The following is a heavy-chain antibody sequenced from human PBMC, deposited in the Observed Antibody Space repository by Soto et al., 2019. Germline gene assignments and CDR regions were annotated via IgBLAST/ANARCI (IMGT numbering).Heavy chain of an antibody. Sequence: LSLTCAVYGGSFSGYYWSWIRQPPGKGLEWIGEINHSGSTNYNPSLKSRVTISVDTSKNQFSLKLSSVTAADTAVYYCARRIGGSGSYLFDYWGQGTLVTVPS. CDR1: GGSFSGYY. CDR2: INHSGST. J-gene: IGHJ4*02. D-gene: IGHD3-10*01. CDR3: ARRIGGSGSYLFDY. V-gene: IGHV4-34*01.